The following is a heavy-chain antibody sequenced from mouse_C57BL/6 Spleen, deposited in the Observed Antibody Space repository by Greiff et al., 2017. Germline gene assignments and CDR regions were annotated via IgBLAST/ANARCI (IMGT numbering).Heavy chain of an antibody. CDR3: ARSYVSSYNYYAMDY. D-gene: IGHD1-1*01. J-gene: IGHJ4*01. CDR2: IYWDDDK. V-gene: IGHV8-12*01. Sequence: QVTLKVCGPGILQSSQTLSLTCSFSGFSLSTSGMGVSWIRQPSGKGLEWLAHIYWDDDKRYNPSLKSRLTNSKGTSINHVFLKITSVDTAVTTTYYCARSYVSSYNYYAMDYWGQGTSVTVSS. CDR1: GFSLSTSGMG.